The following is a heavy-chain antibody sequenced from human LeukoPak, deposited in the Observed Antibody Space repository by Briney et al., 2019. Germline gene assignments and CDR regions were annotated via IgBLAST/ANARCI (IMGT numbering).Heavy chain of an antibody. D-gene: IGHD3-10*01. Sequence: SETLSLTCAVYGGSFSGYYWSWIRQPPGKGLEWIGEINHSGSTNYNPSLKSRVTISVDTSKNQFSPKLSSVTAADTAVYYCAREVGLLWFGELTGIDYWGQGTLVTVSS. V-gene: IGHV4-34*01. CDR1: GGSFSGYY. CDR3: AREVGLLWFGELTGIDY. CDR2: INHSGST. J-gene: IGHJ4*02.